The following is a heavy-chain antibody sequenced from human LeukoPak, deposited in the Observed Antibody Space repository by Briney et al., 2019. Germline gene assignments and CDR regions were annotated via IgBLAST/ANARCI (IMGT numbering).Heavy chain of an antibody. CDR1: GFTFSSHA. V-gene: IGHV3-23*01. J-gene: IGHJ4*02. Sequence: QPGGSLRLSCGASGFTFSSHAMTWVRQAPGKGLEWVSAISGSGGSTYYADSVKGRFTISRDNSKNTLYLQMNSLRAEDTAVYYCAKVNLLGVVVTATLFDYWGQGTLVTVSS. CDR3: AKVNLLGVVVTATLFDY. CDR2: ISGSGGST. D-gene: IGHD2-21*02.